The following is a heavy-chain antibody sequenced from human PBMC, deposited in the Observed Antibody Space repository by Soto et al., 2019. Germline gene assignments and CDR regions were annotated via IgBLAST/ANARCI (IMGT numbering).Heavy chain of an antibody. D-gene: IGHD2-21*02. CDR1: GYSFTSYW. Sequence: PGESLKISCKGSGYSFTSYWIGWVRQMPGKGLEWMGIIYPGDSDTRYSPSFQGQVTISADKSISTAYLQWSSLKASDTAMYYCARPLIGDPPYYGMDVWGQGTTVTVSS. CDR3: ARPLIGDPPYYGMDV. J-gene: IGHJ6*02. V-gene: IGHV5-51*01. CDR2: IYPGDSDT.